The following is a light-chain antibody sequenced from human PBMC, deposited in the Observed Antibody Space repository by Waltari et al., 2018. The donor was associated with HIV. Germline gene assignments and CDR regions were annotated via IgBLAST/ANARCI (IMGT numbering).Light chain of an antibody. J-gene: IGKJ1*01. V-gene: IGKV1-6*02. CDR1: QGIRND. CDR2: AST. Sequence: AVQMTQSPSSVSGFLGERVTITCRASQGIRNDLSWFQMKPGTAPKLLIYASTILQTGVPPRFSGSASGTHFTLTISNLQSEDFATYFCLQDFNYPWTFGQGTKVE. CDR3: LQDFNYPWT.